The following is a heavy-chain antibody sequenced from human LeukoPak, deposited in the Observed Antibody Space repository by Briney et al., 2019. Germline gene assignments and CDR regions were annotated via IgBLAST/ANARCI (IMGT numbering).Heavy chain of an antibody. CDR1: GFTFSDYY. CDR2: ISSSGSTI. V-gene: IGHV3-11*01. Sequence: GRSLRLSCAASGFTFSDYYMSWIRQAPGKGLEWVSYISSSGSTIYYADSAKGRFTISRDNAKNSLYLQMNSLRAEDTAVYYCARLIRGSRFDPWGQGTLVTVSS. D-gene: IGHD3-10*01. CDR3: ARLIRGSRFDP. J-gene: IGHJ5*02.